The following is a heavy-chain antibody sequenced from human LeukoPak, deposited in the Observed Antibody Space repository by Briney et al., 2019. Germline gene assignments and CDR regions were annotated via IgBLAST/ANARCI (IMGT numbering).Heavy chain of an antibody. CDR3: ATFFTMVRGVIIGLKVPNCT. J-gene: IGHJ5*02. CDR2: FDPEEGET. CDR1: GYTITELF. D-gene: IGHD3-10*01. V-gene: IGHV1-24*01. Sequence: VASVKVSCKDSGYTITELFMYWVRQATGNGLDWIGRFDPEEGETIYAQKFQGRVTMTEDTSTDTAYMELSSLRSEDTAVYYCATFFTMVRGVIIGLKVPNCTWGQGTLVTVSS.